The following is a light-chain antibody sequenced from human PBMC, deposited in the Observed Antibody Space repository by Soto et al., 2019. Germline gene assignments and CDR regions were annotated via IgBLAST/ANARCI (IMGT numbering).Light chain of an antibody. CDR1: QSVGRNY. Sequence: EIVVTQSPGTLSLSPGERATLSCRASQSVGRNYLAWYQQKPGQAPGLLIYDASKRATGIPGRFSGSGSGTDFTLTISRLEPEDFAVYYCQQYASSPITFGQGTRL. CDR3: QQYASSPIT. V-gene: IGKV3-20*01. CDR2: DAS. J-gene: IGKJ5*01.